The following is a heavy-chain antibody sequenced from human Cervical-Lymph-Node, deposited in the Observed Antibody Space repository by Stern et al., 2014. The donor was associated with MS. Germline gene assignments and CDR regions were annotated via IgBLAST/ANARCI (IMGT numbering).Heavy chain of an antibody. Sequence: VQLVQSGAALKKPGESLKISCKTSGYNFINYWLAWVRQVRGKRLEWIGLIYPGDSDIRYSPSFQGHVAMSVDKSITTAYLQWNNLRASDTAVYFCARWSVACDYWGQGALITVSS. CDR2: IYPGDSDI. V-gene: IGHV5-51*03. J-gene: IGHJ4*02. CDR3: ARWSVACDY. CDR1: GYNFINYW.